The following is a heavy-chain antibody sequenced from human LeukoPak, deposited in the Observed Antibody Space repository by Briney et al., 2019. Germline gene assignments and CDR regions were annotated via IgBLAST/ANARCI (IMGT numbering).Heavy chain of an antibody. Sequence: SETLSLTCTVSGGSISNGDHYWSWIRQHPGKGLEWIGHIYYSGSTYYNPSLKSRGIISVETSKNQFSLKLSSVTAADTAVYYCARLSGHYDYVWGSYRPPIFDYWGQGTLVTVSS. CDR2: IYYSGST. CDR3: ARLSGHYDYVWGSYRPPIFDY. CDR1: GGSISNGDHY. J-gene: IGHJ4*02. D-gene: IGHD3-16*02. V-gene: IGHV4-31*03.